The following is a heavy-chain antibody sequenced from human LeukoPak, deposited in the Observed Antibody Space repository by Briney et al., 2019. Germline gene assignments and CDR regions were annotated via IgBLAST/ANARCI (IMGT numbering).Heavy chain of an antibody. D-gene: IGHD2-2*02. CDR1: GYTFSAYG. CDR3: ARDSHTAEVAYYFDY. CDR2: ISVYSGNT. V-gene: IGHV1-18*01. Sequence: ASVKVSCTASGYTFSAYGISWVRQAPGQGLKWMGYISVYSGNTNHSQKLQGRVTMTTDTSTSTAYLELRSLRSDDTAVYYCARDSHTAEVAYYFDYWGQGTLVSVSS. J-gene: IGHJ4*02.